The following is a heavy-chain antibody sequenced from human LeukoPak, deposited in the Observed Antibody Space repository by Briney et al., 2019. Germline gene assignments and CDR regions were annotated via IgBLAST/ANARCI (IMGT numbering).Heavy chain of an antibody. CDR1: GFTFRSYS. CDR3: TRDTFGFHDS. D-gene: IGHD3-10*01. CDR2: IDPSSTYI. J-gene: IGHJ4*02. V-gene: IGHV3-21*01. Sequence: GGSLRLSCAASGFTFRSYSMNWVRQAPGKGLEWVSAIDPSSTYIYYADSVKGRFTISRDNAENSLYLQMNSLRVEDTPVYYCTRDTFGFHDSWGQGTLVTVS.